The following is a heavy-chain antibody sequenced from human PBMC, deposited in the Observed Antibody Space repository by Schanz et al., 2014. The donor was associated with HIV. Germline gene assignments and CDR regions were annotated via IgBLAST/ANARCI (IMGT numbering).Heavy chain of an antibody. Sequence: QVQLVESGGGVVQSGRSLRVSCATSGFTFSRYAMHWVRQAPGKGLEWVAVIWYDGTNKYYVDSVKGRFTISRDNSNNVLFLHMPTLRAEDTATYYCTREGNYYGGSVPGHWGQGALVSVSS. CDR2: IWYDGTNK. CDR3: TREGNYYGGSVPGH. J-gene: IGHJ4*02. V-gene: IGHV3-33*01. CDR1: GFTFSRYA. D-gene: IGHD2-21*01.